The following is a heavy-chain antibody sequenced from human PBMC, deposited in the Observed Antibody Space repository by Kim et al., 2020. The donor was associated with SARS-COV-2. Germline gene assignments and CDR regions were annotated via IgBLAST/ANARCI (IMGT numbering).Heavy chain of an antibody. J-gene: IGHJ3*02. Sequence: GGSLRLSCAASGFTFSNAWMSWVRQAPGKGLEWVGRIKSKTDGGTTDYAAPVKGRFTISRDDSKNTLYLQMNSLKTEDTAVYYCTTRIAVAAGGDAFDIWGQGTMVTVSS. CDR3: TTRIAVAAGGDAFDI. CDR1: GFTFSNAW. CDR2: IKSKTDGGTT. V-gene: IGHV3-15*01. D-gene: IGHD6-19*01.